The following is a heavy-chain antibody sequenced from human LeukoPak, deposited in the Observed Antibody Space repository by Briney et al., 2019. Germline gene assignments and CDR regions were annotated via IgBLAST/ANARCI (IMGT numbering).Heavy chain of an antibody. CDR3: ARVRAAAGHFDY. CDR1: GYTFTSYD. CDR2: MNPNSGNT. V-gene: IGHV1-8*01. Sequence: GASVKVSCKASGYTFTSYDINWVRQATGQGLEWMGWMNPNSGNTGYAQKFQGRVTMSRNTSISTAYMELSSLRSEDTAVYYCARVRAAAGHFDYWGQGTLVTVFS. D-gene: IGHD6-13*01. J-gene: IGHJ4*02.